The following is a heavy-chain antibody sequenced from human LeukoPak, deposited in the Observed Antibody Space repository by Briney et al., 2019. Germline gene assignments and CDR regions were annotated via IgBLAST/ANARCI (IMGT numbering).Heavy chain of an antibody. CDR1: GYTFTGYY. D-gene: IGHD4-17*01. V-gene: IGHV1-2*02. CDR2: INPNSGGT. CDR3: ARNPRRMTTVTTKTNWFDP. J-gene: IGHJ5*02. Sequence: GASVKVSCKASGYTFTGYYMHWVRQAPGQGLEWMGWINPNSGGTNYAQKFQGRVTMTRDTSISTAYMELSRLRSDDTAVYYCARNPRRMTTVTTKTNWFDPWGQGTLVTVSS.